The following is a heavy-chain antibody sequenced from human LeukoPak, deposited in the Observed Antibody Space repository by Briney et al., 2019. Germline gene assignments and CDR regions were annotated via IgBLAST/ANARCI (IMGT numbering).Heavy chain of an antibody. CDR1: GFTFSGYG. V-gene: IGHV3-48*02. CDR2: ISGGSNLI. D-gene: IGHD4-23*01. J-gene: IGHJ4*02. CDR3: REAGGPTVAPKPLDY. Sequence: GGSLRLSCAASGFTFSGYGMNWVRRAPGKGLEWLSYISGGSNLIYYADSVKGRFTFSRDNAKNSLYLQVDSLRDEDTVVYYSREAGGPTVAPKPLDYGGRGALATVS.